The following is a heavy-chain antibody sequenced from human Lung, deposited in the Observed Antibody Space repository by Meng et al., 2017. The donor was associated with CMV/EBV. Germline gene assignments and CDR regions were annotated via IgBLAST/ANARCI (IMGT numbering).Heavy chain of an antibody. J-gene: IGHJ4*02. CDR1: GASISRGNW. D-gene: IGHD4-23*01. CDR3: ARMAGGGDFDY. CDR2: IYRSGSA. Sequence: CAVSGASISRGNWWCWGRQSPGKGLGWIGEIYRSGSANYNPSLESRLTISVDTSNNQFSLRLTSVTVADTAVYYCARMAGGGDFDYWGQGTLVTVSS. V-gene: IGHV4-4*02.